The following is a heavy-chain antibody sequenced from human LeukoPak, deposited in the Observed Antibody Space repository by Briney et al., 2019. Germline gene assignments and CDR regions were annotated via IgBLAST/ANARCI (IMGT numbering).Heavy chain of an antibody. J-gene: IGHJ6*03. D-gene: IGHD2-2*01. Sequence: GRSLRLSCGASGFTFSDYSMNWVRQAPGKGLAWVASITSAGGYTYYADSVKGRFTISRDNARNSLFLQMNSLRAEDTAVYFCATSGGFVLPNAITGNWYMDVWGRGTSVTVSS. V-gene: IGHV3-21*01. CDR3: ATSGGFVLPNAITGNWYMDV. CDR1: GFTFSDYS. CDR2: ITSAGGYT.